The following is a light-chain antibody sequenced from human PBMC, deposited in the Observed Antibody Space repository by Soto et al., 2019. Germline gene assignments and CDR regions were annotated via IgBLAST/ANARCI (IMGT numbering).Light chain of an antibody. J-gene: IGKJ3*01. CDR2: DAS. Sequence: EIVLTQSPATLSLSPGERATLSCRASQSVSSYLAWYQQKPGQAPRLLIYDASNRATGIPARFSGSGSGTYFTLTISSLEPEDFAVYYCQQRSNWPQFTFGPGTKVDIK. CDR3: QQRSNWPQFT. V-gene: IGKV3-11*01. CDR1: QSVSSY.